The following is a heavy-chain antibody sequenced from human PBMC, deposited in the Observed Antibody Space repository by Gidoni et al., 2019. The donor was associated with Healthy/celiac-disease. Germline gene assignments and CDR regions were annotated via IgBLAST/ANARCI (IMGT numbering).Heavy chain of an antibody. D-gene: IGHD2-2*01. J-gene: IGHJ1*01. Sequence: QVQLQQWGAGLLKPSETLSLTCAVYGGSFSGYYWSWIRQPPGKGLEWIGEINHSGSTNYNPSLKSRVTISVDTSKNQFSLKLSSVTAADTAVYYCARRPAHQPSPGYFQHWGQGTLVTVSS. CDR1: GGSFSGYY. CDR2: INHSGST. V-gene: IGHV4-34*01. CDR3: ARRPAHQPSPGYFQH.